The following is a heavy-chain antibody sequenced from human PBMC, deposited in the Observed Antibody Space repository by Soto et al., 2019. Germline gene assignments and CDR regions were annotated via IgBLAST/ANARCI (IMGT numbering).Heavy chain of an antibody. CDR2: IGPESGAT. V-gene: IGHV1-2*02. CDR1: GYPFTGHY. Sequence: GGSVKVYCKASGYPFTGHYIHLVRQAPEQGPEWMGEIGPESGATRYAEKFQGRVTMTLDTSITTVYMELKNLSPDDTAVYYCGRGRSGQIVVFYWGQGTTVTVSS. D-gene: IGHD1-26*01. J-gene: IGHJ4*02. CDR3: GRGRSGQIVVFY.